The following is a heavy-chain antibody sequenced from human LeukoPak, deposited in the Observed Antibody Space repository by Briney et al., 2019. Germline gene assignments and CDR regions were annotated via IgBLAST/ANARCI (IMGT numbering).Heavy chain of an antibody. J-gene: IGHJ4*02. CDR2: INTSGATT. CDR3: AKDPSYYGSTSNNDY. D-gene: IGHD3-10*01. CDR1: GFPLSSHA. V-gene: IGHV3-23*01. Sequence: GGSLRLSCAASGFPLSSHAMSWVRQAPGKGLEWVSTINTSGATTYYADSVKGRFTISRDNSKNTLYLQMNSLRAEDTAVYYCAKDPSYYGSTSNNDYWGQGTLVTVSS.